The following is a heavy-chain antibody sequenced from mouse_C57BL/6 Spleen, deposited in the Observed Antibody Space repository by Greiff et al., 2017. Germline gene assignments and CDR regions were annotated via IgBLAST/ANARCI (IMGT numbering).Heavy chain of an antibody. CDR2: INPGSGGT. Sequence: VQLQQSGAELVRPGTSVKVSCKASGYAFTNYLIEWVKQRPGQGLEWIGVINPGSGGTNYNEKFKGKATLIADKSSSTAYMQLSSLTSEDSAVYFCARNYGNYGDYAMDYWGQGTSVTVSS. D-gene: IGHD2-1*01. CDR1: GYAFTNYL. J-gene: IGHJ4*01. CDR3: ARNYGNYGDYAMDY. V-gene: IGHV1-54*01.